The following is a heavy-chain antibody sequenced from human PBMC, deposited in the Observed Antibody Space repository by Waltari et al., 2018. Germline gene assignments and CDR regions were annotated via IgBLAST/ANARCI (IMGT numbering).Heavy chain of an antibody. CDR3: ARGVNIVATTWPDY. CDR2: INHSGST. D-gene: IGHD5-12*01. CDR1: GGSFSGYY. Sequence: QVQLQQWGAGLLKPSETLSLTCAVYGGSFSGYYWSWICQPPGKGLEWIGEINHSGSTNYNPSLKSRVTISVDTSKNQFSLKLSSVTAADTAVYYCARGVNIVATTWPDYWGQGTLVTVSS. J-gene: IGHJ4*02. V-gene: IGHV4-34*01.